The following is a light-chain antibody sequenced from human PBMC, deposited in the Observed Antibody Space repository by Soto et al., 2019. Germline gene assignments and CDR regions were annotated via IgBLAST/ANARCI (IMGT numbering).Light chain of an antibody. CDR2: EVN. Sequence: QSVLTQPASVSGSPGQSITISCTGTSGDIGTYNYVSWYRQYPGKAPKLLISEVNNRPSGVSDRFSGSKSGNTASLTISGLQSEDEADYYCSSYTDRATRVFGGWTKLTVL. V-gene: IGLV2-14*01. J-gene: IGLJ3*02. CDR1: SGDIGTYNY. CDR3: SSYTDRATRV.